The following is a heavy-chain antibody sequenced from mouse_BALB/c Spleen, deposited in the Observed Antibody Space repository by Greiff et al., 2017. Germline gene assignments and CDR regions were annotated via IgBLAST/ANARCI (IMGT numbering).Heavy chain of an antibody. Sequence: EVHLVESGGDLVKPGGSLKLSCAASGFTFSSYGMSWVRQTPDKRLEWVATISSGGSYTYYPDSVKGRFTISRDNAKNTLYLQMSSLKSEDTAMYYCARPVLRLRYFDVWGAGTTVTVSS. CDR3: ARPVLRLRYFDV. J-gene: IGHJ1*01. CDR1: GFTFSSYG. V-gene: IGHV5-6*01. CDR2: ISSGGSYT. D-gene: IGHD1-2*01.